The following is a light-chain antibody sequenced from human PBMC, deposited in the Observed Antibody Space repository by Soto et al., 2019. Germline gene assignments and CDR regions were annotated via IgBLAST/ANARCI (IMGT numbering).Light chain of an antibody. CDR3: MQALQTPWT. CDR1: QSLLHSNGYNY. J-gene: IGKJ1*01. V-gene: IGKV2-28*01. Sequence: DIVMTQSPLSLPVTPGEPASISCRSSQSLLHSNGYNYLDWYLQKPGQSPQLLIYLVSNRASGVPDRFGGSGSGTDFRLKISRVEAEDVGVYYCMQALQTPWTFGQGTKVDIK. CDR2: LVS.